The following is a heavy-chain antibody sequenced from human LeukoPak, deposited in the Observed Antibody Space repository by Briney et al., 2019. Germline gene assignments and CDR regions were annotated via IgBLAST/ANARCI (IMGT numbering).Heavy chain of an antibody. Sequence: SETLSLTCTVSGYSISSGYYWGWIRPPPGKGLEWIGSIYHSGSTYYNPSLKSRVTISVDTSKNQFSLKLTSVTAADTAVYYCARVYNWNSSGLGAPRDWGRGTLVTVSS. CDR1: GYSISSGYY. CDR2: IYHSGST. J-gene: IGHJ4*02. D-gene: IGHD1-7*01. CDR3: ARVYNWNSSGLGAPRD. V-gene: IGHV4-38-2*02.